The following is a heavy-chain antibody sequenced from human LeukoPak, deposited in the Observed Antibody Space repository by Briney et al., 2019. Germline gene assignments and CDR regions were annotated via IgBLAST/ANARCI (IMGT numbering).Heavy chain of an antibody. Sequence: ASVKVSCKASGYTLTGYYMHWVRQAPGQGLEWMGWINPSRGGTNYAQKFQGRVTITGDKSTSTAYMELSRLRCEDTAVYYCAREPAAGSFDYWGQGTLDTVSS. J-gene: IGHJ4*02. CDR2: INPSRGGT. V-gene: IGHV1-2*02. CDR3: AREPAAGSFDY. CDR1: GYTLTGYY. D-gene: IGHD6-13*01.